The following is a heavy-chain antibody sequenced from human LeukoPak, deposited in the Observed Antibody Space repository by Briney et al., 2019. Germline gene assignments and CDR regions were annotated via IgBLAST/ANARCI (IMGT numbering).Heavy chain of an antibody. V-gene: IGHV3-23*01. Sequence: GGSLRLSCAASGFTFTNYAMTWVRQAPGKGLEWVSTVSGSGGNTYYADSVKGRFSISRDSSKNTLFLQMISLNTEDTAVYFCTTALRWVQSPFNYWGQGTLVTVSS. CDR2: VSGSGGNT. CDR3: TTALRWVQSPFNY. D-gene: IGHD5-24*01. J-gene: IGHJ4*02. CDR1: GFTFTNYA.